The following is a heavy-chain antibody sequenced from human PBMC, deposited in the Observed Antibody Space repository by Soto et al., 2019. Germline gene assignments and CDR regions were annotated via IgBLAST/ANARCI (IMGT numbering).Heavy chain of an antibody. J-gene: IGHJ5*02. CDR3: ARGLFGGDERIDL. CDR2: IYDTGST. CDR1: GGSFSIGSHY. V-gene: IGHV4-31*03. D-gene: IGHD2-21*02. Sequence: PSETLSLTCTVSGGSFSIGSHYWSWIRQHPGKGLEWIGYIYDTGSTYSNPSLKSRATISIDTSKKQFSLNLASVTAADTAVYYCARGLFGGDERIDLWGQGFLVTVSS.